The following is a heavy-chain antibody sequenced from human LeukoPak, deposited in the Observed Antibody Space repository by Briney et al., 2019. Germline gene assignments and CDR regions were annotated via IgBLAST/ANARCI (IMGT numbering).Heavy chain of an antibody. CDR2: INHSGST. J-gene: IGHJ4*02. V-gene: IGHV4-34*01. CDR3: ARGSRRPKFDY. Sequence: SETLSLTCAVYGGSFSGYYWSWIRQPPGKGLEWIGEINHSGSTNYNPSLKSRVTISVDTSKNQFSLKLSSVTAADTAVYYCARGSRRPKFDYWGQRTLVTVSS. D-gene: IGHD6-13*01. CDR1: GGSFSGYY.